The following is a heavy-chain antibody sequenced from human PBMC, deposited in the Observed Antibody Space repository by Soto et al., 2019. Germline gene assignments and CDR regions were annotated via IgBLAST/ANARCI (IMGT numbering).Heavy chain of an antibody. V-gene: IGHV3-15*01. CDR2: IKSKTDGGTT. CDR1: GFTFSNAW. D-gene: IGHD3-3*01. J-gene: IGHJ6*02. CDR3: TTRDFWSGPYYYDGMDV. Sequence: EVQLVESGGGLVKPGGSLRLSCAASGFTFSNAWMSWVLQAPGKGLEWVGRIKSKTDGGTTDYAAPVKGRFTISRDDSKNTLYLQMNSLKTEDTALYYCTTRDFWSGPYYYDGMDVWGQGTTVTVSS.